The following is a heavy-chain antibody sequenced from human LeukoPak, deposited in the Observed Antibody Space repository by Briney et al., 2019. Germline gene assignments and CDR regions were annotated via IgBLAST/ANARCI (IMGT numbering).Heavy chain of an antibody. V-gene: IGHV3-23*01. CDR3: AKDNRPKDIVVVVAARD. CDR1: GFTFSSYA. CDR2: ISGSGGST. D-gene: IGHD2-15*01. Sequence: PGGSLLLSCAASGFTFSSYAMSWVRQAPGKGLEWVSAISGSGGSTYHADSVKGRFTISRDNSKNTLYLQMNSLRAEDTAVYYCAKDNRPKDIVVVVAARDWGQGTLVTVSS. J-gene: IGHJ4*02.